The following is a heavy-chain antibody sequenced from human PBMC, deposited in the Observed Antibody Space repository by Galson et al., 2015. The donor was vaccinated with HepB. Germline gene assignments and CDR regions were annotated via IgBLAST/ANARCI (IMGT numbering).Heavy chain of an antibody. Sequence: SCKASGGTFSSSTVNWVRQVPGQGLEWMGRVIPMLGLANYAQNFQGRVTITADESTSTAYMELSSLRSDDTAVDYCARVRLAAGDANPYYYGMDVWGQGTTVTVSS. V-gene: IGHV1-69*02. D-gene: IGHD6-13*01. CDR1: GGTFSSST. J-gene: IGHJ6*02. CDR3: ARVRLAAGDANPYYYGMDV. CDR2: VIPMLGLA.